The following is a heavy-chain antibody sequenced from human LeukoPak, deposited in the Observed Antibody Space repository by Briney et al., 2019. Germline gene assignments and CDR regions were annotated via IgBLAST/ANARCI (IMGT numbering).Heavy chain of an antibody. V-gene: IGHV4-34*01. CDR1: GGSFSGYY. J-gene: IGHJ4*02. CDR2: INHSGST. Sequence: SETLSLTCAVYGGSFSGYYWSWIRQPPGKGLEWIGEINHSGSTNYNPSLKSRVTISVDTSKNQFSLKLSSVTAADTAVYYCARMPLAGGFDYWGQGTLVTVSS. D-gene: IGHD3-16*01. CDR3: ARMPLAGGFDY.